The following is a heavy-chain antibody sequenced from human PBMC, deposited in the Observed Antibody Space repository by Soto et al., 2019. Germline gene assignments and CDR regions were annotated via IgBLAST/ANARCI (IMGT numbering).Heavy chain of an antibody. CDR1: GGSISSSSYY. Sequence: QLQLQESGPGLVKPSETLSLTCTVSGGSISSSSYYWGWIRQPPGKGLEWIGSIYYSGSTYYNPSLKSRVTISVDTSKNQFSLKLSSVTAADTAVYYCARHPLWFGELFRFDYWGQGTLVTVSS. CDR2: IYYSGST. D-gene: IGHD3-10*01. CDR3: ARHPLWFGELFRFDY. V-gene: IGHV4-39*01. J-gene: IGHJ4*02.